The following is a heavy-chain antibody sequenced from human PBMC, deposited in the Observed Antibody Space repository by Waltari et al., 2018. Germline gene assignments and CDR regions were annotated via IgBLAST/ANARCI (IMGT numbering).Heavy chain of an antibody. CDR1: GFTFTSYA. D-gene: IGHD1-26*01. CDR3: AKRFDRGTWDY. V-gene: IGHV3-23*04. J-gene: IGHJ4*02. Sequence: EVPLVESGGGLAQPGGSLRLPWAASGFTFTSYAMGWVRQVPGKGLEWVSAIRCSGSSTSYAYSVKGRFTISRDNTKITLDLQMSSLGAADTAVYDCAKRFDRGTWDYWGQGTLVTVSS. CDR2: IRCSGSST.